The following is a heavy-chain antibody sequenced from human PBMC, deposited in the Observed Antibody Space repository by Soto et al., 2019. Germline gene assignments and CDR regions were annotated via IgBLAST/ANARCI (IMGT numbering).Heavy chain of an antibody. V-gene: IGHV1-18*04. CDR2: ISAYNGNT. CDR1: GYTFTGYY. Sequence: ASVKVSCKAFGYTFTGYYIHWVRQAPGQGLEWMGWISAYNGNTNYAQKLQGRVTMTTDTSTSTAYMELRSLRSDDTAVYYCARDFGYSNYDGPSFDPWGQGTMVTVSS. J-gene: IGHJ5*02. CDR3: ARDFGYSNYDGPSFDP. D-gene: IGHD4-4*01.